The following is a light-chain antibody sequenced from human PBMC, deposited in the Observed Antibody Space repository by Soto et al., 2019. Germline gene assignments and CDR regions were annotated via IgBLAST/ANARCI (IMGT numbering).Light chain of an antibody. CDR3: QQYNSYSIT. CDR1: QSVSGSY. CDR2: GAS. J-gene: IGKJ5*01. V-gene: IGKV3-20*01. Sequence: ETVLTQSPGTLSLSPGERATLSCRASQSVSGSYLAWYQQKPGQAPRLLIYGASSRATGIPDRFSGSGSGTEFTLTISSLQPDDFATYYCQQYNSYSITFGQGTRLEIK.